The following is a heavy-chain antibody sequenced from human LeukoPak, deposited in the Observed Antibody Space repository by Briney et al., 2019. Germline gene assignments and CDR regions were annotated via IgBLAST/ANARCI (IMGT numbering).Heavy chain of an antibody. CDR1: GFTFSSHS. J-gene: IGHJ4*02. V-gene: IGHV3-21*01. D-gene: IGHD3-10*01. Sequence: GGSLRLSCAASGFTFSSHSMNWVRQAPGKGLEWVSSISSSSSYIYYADSVKGRFTISRDNAKNSLYLQMNSLRAEDTAVYYCARNVLLWFGEPTPAFDYWGQGTLVTVSS. CDR2: ISSSSSYI. CDR3: ARNVLLWFGEPTPAFDY.